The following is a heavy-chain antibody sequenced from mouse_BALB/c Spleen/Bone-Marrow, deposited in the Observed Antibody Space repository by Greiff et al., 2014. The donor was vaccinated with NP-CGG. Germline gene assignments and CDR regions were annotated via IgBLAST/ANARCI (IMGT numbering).Heavy chain of an antibody. CDR3: AREGGY. CDR1: GYTFTSYW. J-gene: IGHJ2*01. CDR2: IFPGDGDT. Sequence: QVQLQQSGAELARPGASVKLSCKASGYTFTSYWMQWVKQRPGQGLDWIGAIFPGDGDTRYTQKFKGKATLTADKSSSTAFMQLSSLASEDSAVYYCAREGGYWGQGTTLRVSS. V-gene: IGHV1-87*01.